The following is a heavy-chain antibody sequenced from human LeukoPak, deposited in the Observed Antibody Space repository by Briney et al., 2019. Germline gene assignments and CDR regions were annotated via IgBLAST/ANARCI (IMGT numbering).Heavy chain of an antibody. J-gene: IGHJ6*04. V-gene: IGHV1-18*04. D-gene: IGHD3-10*01. Sequence: GASVKVSCKASGYTFTSYGIRWVRQAPGQGLGWMGWISAYNGNTNYAQKLQGRVTMTTDTSTSTAYMELRSLRSDDTAVYYCARDSPYYYGSGSYYKTYYYYYGMDVWGKGTTVTVSS. CDR3: ARDSPYYYGSGSYYKTYYYYYGMDV. CDR1: GYTFTSYG. CDR2: ISAYNGNT.